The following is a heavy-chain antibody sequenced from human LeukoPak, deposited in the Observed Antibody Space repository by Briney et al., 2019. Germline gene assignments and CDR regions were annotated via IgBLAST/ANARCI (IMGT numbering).Heavy chain of an antibody. D-gene: IGHD2-8*01. V-gene: IGHV4-38-2*02. J-gene: IGHJ4*02. CDR3: ARAAMVYAIRGGYYFDY. CDR2: IYHSGST. Sequence: SETLSLTCTVSGYSISSGYYWGWIRQPPGKGLEWIGSIYHSGSTYYNPSLKSRVTISVDTSKNQFSLKLSSMTAADTAVYYCARAAMVYAIRGGYYFDYWGQGTLVTVSS. CDR1: GYSISSGYY.